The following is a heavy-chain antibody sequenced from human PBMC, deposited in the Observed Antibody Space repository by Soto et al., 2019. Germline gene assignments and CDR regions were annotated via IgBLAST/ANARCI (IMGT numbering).Heavy chain of an antibody. V-gene: IGHV3-64*01. D-gene: IGHD6-19*01. J-gene: IGHJ4*02. CDR1: GFTFSSYA. CDR2: ISTNGGST. CDR3: ARQGGDSSGWYGGYYFDY. Sequence: EVQLVGSGGGLVQPGGSLRLSCAASGFTFSSYAMYWVRQTPGKGLEYVSAISTNGGSTYNANSAKGRFTISRDNSKNTLYLQMGSLRAEDMAVYYCARQGGDSSGWYGGYYFDYWGQGTLVTVSS.